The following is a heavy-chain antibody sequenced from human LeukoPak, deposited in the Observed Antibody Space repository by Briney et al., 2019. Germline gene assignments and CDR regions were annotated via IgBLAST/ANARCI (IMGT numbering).Heavy chain of an antibody. J-gene: IGHJ4*02. CDR2: IKQDGSEK. D-gene: IGHD2-8*01. V-gene: IGHV3-7*01. CDR3: ARESTISNIVLMVYANDY. CDR1: GFTFSSYW. Sequence: GGSLRLSCAASGFTFSSYWMSWVRQAPGKGLEWVANIKQDGSEKYYVGSVKGRFTISRDNAKNSLYLQMNSLRAEDTAVYYCARESTISNIVLMVYANDYWGQGTLVTVSS.